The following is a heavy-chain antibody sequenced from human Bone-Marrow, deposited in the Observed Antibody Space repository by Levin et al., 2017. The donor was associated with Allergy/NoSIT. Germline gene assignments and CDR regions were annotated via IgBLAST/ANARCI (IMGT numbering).Heavy chain of an antibody. J-gene: IGHJ6*02. D-gene: IGHD2-8*01. CDR3: ALSNHGVWAAGLDV. Sequence: ASVKVSCKTSGYEFTGYFLHWMRQAPGQGLEWVGWINPTSGDTNFARKFQGRVTMTRDTSIFTAYLDLSGLDSDDTAIYYCALSNHGVWAAGLDVWGRGTTVTVSS. V-gene: IGHV1-2*07. CDR1: GYEFTGYF. CDR2: INPTSGDT.